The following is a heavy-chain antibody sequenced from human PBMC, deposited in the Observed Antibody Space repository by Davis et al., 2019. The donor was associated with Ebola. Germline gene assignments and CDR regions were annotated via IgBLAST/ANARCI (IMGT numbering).Heavy chain of an antibody. CDR2: ISSSSSYI. CDR3: ARDWPGHWTYGMDV. CDR1: GFTFSSYT. J-gene: IGHJ6*02. V-gene: IGHV3-21*01. D-gene: IGHD1-1*01. Sequence: GESLKISCAASGFTFSSYTMNWVRQAPGKGLEWVSSISSSSSYIYYADSVKGRFTISRDNAKNSLYLQMNSLRAEDTAVYYCARDWPGHWTYGMDVWGQGTTVTVSS.